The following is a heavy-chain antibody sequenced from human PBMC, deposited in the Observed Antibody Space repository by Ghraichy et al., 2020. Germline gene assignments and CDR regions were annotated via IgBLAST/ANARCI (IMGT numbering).Heavy chain of an antibody. CDR3: AKDRGGAFDY. V-gene: IGHV3-23*01. J-gene: IGHJ4*02. CDR1: AFTFVGYT. Sequence: GALNISCAASAFTFVGYTMSWVRQAPGEALEWVSAVSGSGISSYYADSVKGRFTVSRDNSKNTLYLQMNSLRADDTAVYYCAKDRGGAFDYWGQGTLVTVSS. D-gene: IGHD3-16*01. CDR2: VSGSGISS.